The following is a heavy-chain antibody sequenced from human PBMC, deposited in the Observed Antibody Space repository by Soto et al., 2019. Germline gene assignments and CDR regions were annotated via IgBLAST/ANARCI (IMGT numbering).Heavy chain of an antibody. V-gene: IGHV1-46*01. D-gene: IGHD3-10*01. J-gene: IGHJ4*02. CDR1: GYTFTSYY. Sequence: ASVKVSCKASGYTFTSYYMHWVRQAPGQGLEWMGIINPSGGSTSYAQKSQGRVTMTRDTSTSTAYMELRSLRSDDTAVYYCARHLRGVIDLFDYWGQGTLVNVSS. CDR2: INPSGGST. CDR3: ARHLRGVIDLFDY.